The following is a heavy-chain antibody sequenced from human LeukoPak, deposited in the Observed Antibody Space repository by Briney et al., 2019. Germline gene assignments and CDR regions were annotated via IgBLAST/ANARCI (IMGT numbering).Heavy chain of an antibody. CDR2: VYYVGTT. Sequence: ASDTLSLTCNVSGGSIDNDYWSWIRQPPGRGLEWIGNVYYVGTTNYHPSFKSRVTISVDASRSKFSLRLTSLTPADTAVYFCARVDRVNWFDPWGQGTLVTVSS. CDR1: GGSIDNDY. CDR3: ARVDRVNWFDP. J-gene: IGHJ5*02. V-gene: IGHV4-59*07.